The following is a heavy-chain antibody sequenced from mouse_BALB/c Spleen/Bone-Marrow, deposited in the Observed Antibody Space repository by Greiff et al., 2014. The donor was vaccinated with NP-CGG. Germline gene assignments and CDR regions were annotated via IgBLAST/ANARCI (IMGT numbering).Heavy chain of an antibody. CDR3: ARELGLRLAY. CDR2: ILPGSGST. J-gene: IGHJ3*01. Sequence: QVQLQQPGAELTKPGASVKISCKATGYTFSSYWIEWVKQRPGHGLEWIGEILPGSGSTNYNEKFKGKATFTADTSSNTAYMQLSGLTSEDSAVYYCARELGLRLAYWGQGTLVTVSA. V-gene: IGHV1-9*01. D-gene: IGHD3-1*01. CDR1: GYTFSSYW.